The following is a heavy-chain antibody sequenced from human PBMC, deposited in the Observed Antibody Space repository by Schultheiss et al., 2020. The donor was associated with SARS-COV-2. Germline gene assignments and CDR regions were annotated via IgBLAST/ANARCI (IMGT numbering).Heavy chain of an antibody. CDR3: TRSSYYYYMDV. Sequence: GGSLRLSCAASGFTFSGSAMHWVRQASGKGLEWVGRIRSKANSYATAYAASVKGRFTISRDDSKNTAYLQMNSLKTEDTAVYYCTRSSYYYYMDVWGKGTTVTVSS. J-gene: IGHJ6*03. CDR1: GFTFSGSA. V-gene: IGHV3-73*01. CDR2: IRSKANSYAT.